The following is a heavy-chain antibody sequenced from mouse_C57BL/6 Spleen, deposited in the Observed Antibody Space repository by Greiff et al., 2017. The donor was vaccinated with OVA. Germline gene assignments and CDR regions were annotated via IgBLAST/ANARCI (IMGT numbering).Heavy chain of an antibody. CDR1: GFTFSSYG. J-gene: IGHJ2*01. D-gene: IGHD1-1*01. CDR3: ARHEELLRYFDY. CDR2: ISSGGSYT. V-gene: IGHV5-6*01. Sequence: EVKLMESGGDLVKPGGSLKLSCAASGFTFSSYGMSWVRQTPDKRLEWVATISSGGSYTYYPDSVKGRFTISRDNAKNTLYLQMSSLKSEDTAMXYCARHEELLRYFDYWGQGTTLTVSS.